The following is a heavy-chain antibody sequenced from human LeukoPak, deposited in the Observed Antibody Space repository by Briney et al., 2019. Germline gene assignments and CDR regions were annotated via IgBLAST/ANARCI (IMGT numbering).Heavy chain of an antibody. Sequence: GGSLRLSCAASGFTFSTHGMHWVRQAPGKGLEWVAFIRYDGINKYYADSVKGRFTISRDSFKNTLYLQMNSLRPEDTAVYYCARLADYDRSGYFDYWGQGTLVTVSS. CDR1: GFTFSTHG. D-gene: IGHD3-22*01. V-gene: IGHV3-30*02. CDR3: ARLADYDRSGYFDY. J-gene: IGHJ4*02. CDR2: IRYDGINK.